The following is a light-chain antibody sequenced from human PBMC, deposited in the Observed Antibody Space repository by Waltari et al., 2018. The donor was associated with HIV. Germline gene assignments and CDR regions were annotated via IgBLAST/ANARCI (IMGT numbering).Light chain of an antibody. CDR1: NIGNRD. J-gene: IGLJ1*01. CDR2: DDD. V-gene: IGLV3-21*01. CDR3: QVWDSGSDHV. Sequence: SYVLTQPPSISVAPGKTAKITCGGNNIGNRDVHWYQQKAGQAPILVIYDDDDRPSGIPERFSGSNSENTATRTINRIEVGDEADYYCQVWDSGSDHVFGSGTTVTVL.